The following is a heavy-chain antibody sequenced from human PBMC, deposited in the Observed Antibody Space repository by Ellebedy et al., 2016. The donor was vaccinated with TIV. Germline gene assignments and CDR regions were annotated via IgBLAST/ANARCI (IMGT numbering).Heavy chain of an antibody. D-gene: IGHD5/OR15-5a*01. CDR3: AKGSGVLG. V-gene: IGHV3-23*01. J-gene: IGHJ4*02. CDR2: ISGSGGST. CDR1: GFTFSSYA. Sequence: GGSLRLSCAASGFTFSSYAMSWVRQAPGKGLEWVSAISGSGGSTYYADSVKGRFTISRDNSKNSLYLQMNSLTTEDTALYYCAKGSGVLGWGQGTLVTVSS.